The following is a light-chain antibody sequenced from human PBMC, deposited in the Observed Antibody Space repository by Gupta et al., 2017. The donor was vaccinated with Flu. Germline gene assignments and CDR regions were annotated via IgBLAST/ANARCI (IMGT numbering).Light chain of an antibody. J-gene: IGKJ4*01. CDR2: GVF. Sequence: ERATLSCRASQSFGDDFLAWYQLKPGQAPRRLIYGVFSRANGIPDRFSGRGSGTEFNLTISTLEPEDFAVYYCQQYGGLPLTFGGGTKVEIK. CDR1: QSFGDDF. CDR3: QQYGGLPLT. V-gene: IGKV3-20*01.